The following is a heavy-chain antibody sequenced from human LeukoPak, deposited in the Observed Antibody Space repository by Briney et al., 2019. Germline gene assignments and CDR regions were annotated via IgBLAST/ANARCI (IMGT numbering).Heavy chain of an antibody. CDR2: IYSGGST. CDR3: AQYSYGPLDAFDI. V-gene: IGHV3-53*01. J-gene: IGHJ3*02. D-gene: IGHD5-18*01. CDR1: GGPFSGYY. Sequence: ETLSLTCAVYGGPFSGYYMSWVRQAPGKGLEWVSVIYSGGSTYYADSVKGRFTISRDSSKNTLYLQMNSLRAEDTAVYYCAQYSYGPLDAFDIWGQGTMVTVSS.